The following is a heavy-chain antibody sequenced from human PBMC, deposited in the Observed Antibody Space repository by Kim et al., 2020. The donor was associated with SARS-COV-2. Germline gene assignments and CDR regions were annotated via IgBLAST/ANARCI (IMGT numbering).Heavy chain of an antibody. D-gene: IGHD3-10*01. Sequence: GGSLRLSCAASGFTFDDYAMHWVRQAPGKGLEWVSGISWNSGSIGYGDSVKGRFTISRDNAKNSLYLQMNSLRAEDTALYYCAKSSIGTSGSGSYYSCCGMDVWGQGTTVTVSS. CDR3: AKSSIGTSGSGSYYSCCGMDV. J-gene: IGHJ6*02. V-gene: IGHV3-9*01. CDR1: GFTFDDYA. CDR2: ISWNSGSI.